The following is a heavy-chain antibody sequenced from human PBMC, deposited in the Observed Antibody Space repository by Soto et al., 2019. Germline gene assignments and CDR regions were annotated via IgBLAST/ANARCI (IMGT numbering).Heavy chain of an antibody. CDR2: ISYDGSNK. V-gene: IGHV3-30*18. CDR1: GFTFSSYG. CDR3: AKGGYPNDYGEYFFEY. J-gene: IGHJ4*02. D-gene: IGHD4-17*01. Sequence: QVQLVESGGGVVQPGGSLRLSCAASGFTFSSYGMHWVRQAPGKGLEWVAVISYDGSNKYYADSVKGRFTISRDNSKNTLYLQMNSLRAEDMAVYYCAKGGYPNDYGEYFFEYWGQGTMVTVSS.